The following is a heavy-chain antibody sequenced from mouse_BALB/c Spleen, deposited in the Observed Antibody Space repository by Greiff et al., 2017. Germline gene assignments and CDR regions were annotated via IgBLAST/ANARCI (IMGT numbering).Heavy chain of an antibody. J-gene: IGHJ2*01. CDR2: IWAGGST. CDR1: GFSLTSYG. D-gene: IGHD1-1*01. V-gene: IGHV2-9*02. Sequence: VQGVESGPGLVAPSQSLSITCTVSGFSLTSYGVHWVRQPPGKGLEWLGVIWAGGSTNYNSALMSRLSISKDNSKSQVFLKMNSLQTDDTAMYYCARAITTVFDYWGQGTTLTVSS. CDR3: ARAITTVFDY.